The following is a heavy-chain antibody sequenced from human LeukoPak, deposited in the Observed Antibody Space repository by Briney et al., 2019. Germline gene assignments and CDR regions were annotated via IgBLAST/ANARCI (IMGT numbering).Heavy chain of an antibody. D-gene: IGHD3-10*01. CDR2: ISGDSAYM. J-gene: IGHJ4*02. Sequence: GGSLRLSCAASGFTFTYYTMNWVRQAPGKGLEWVSSISGDSAYMYYADSVKGRSTISRDNAKNSLYLQMNSLRVEDTAVYYCARDFYGSGTSVYWGQGILVTVSS. CDR1: GFTFTYYT. V-gene: IGHV3-21*01. CDR3: ARDFYGSGTSVY.